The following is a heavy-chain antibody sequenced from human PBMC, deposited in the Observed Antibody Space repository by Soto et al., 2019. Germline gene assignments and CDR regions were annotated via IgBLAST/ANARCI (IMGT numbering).Heavy chain of an antibody. CDR2: IGGSGSNT. CDR1: GFTFSNYA. J-gene: IGHJ6*02. V-gene: IGHV3-23*01. Sequence: PGWSLRLSCAASGFTFSNYAMSWVRQATGKGLEWVSGIGGSGSNTYYADSVKGRFTISRDNSKNTLFLQMNSLRAEDTAEYYCARVVRYFDTPYGMDVWGQGTTVTVSS. D-gene: IGHD3-9*01. CDR3: ARVVRYFDTPYGMDV.